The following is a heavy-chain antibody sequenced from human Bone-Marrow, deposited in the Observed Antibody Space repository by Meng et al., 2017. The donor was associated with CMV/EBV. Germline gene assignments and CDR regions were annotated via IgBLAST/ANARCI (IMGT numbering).Heavy chain of an antibody. D-gene: IGHD4-17*01. CDR2: ISYDGSTK. J-gene: IGHJ4*02. CDR3: ARHAYGDEYFLAY. V-gene: IGHV3-30*04. Sequence: GGSLRLSCTVPGLTFSNYAMHWVRQAPGKGLEWVAVISYDGSTKYFADSVKGRFTISRDNYMNTVFLQMNSLRYADTAVYYCARHAYGDEYFLAYWGQGTRVTISS. CDR1: GLTFSNYA.